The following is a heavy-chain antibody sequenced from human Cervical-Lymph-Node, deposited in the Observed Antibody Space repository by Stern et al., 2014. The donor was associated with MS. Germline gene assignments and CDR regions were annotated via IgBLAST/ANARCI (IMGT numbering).Heavy chain of an antibody. CDR1: RFTFSSYD. V-gene: IGHV3-30*18. CDR2: ISDDGRRK. J-gene: IGHJ4*02. Sequence: VQLVESGGGVVQPGRSLRVSCAASRFTFSSYDMHWVRQAPGKGLVWVALISDDGRRKYYADSVRGRFTISRDNSKNTLYLQMNSLRTEDTAVYYCAKGVINSVDNWGQGTLVTVSS. CDR3: AKGVINSVDN. D-gene: IGHD4-23*01.